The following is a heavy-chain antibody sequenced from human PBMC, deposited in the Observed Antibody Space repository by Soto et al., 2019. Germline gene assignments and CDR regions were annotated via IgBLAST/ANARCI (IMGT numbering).Heavy chain of an antibody. J-gene: IGHJ3*02. CDR2: IYYSGST. D-gene: IGHD6-19*01. Sequence: QVQLQESGPGLVKPSQTLSLTCTVSGGSISSGDYYWSWIRQPPGKGLEWIGYIYYSGSTYYNPSLKGRVTISVDTSKNQFSLKLSSVTAADTAVYYCARGGSSSGWPDAFDIWGQGTMVTVSS. CDR3: ARGGSSSGWPDAFDI. V-gene: IGHV4-30-4*01. CDR1: GGSISSGDYY.